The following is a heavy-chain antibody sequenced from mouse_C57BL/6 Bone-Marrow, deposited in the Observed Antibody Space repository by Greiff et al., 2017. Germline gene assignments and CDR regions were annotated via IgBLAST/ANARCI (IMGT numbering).Heavy chain of an antibody. D-gene: IGHD1-1*01. Sequence: QVHVKQPGAELVKPGASVKMSCKASGYTFTSYWITWVKQRPGQGLEWIGDIYPGSGSTNYNEKFKSKATLTVDTSSSTAYMQLSSLTSEDSAVYYCARSYYGTWFAYWGQGTLVTVSA. CDR3: ARSYYGTWFAY. V-gene: IGHV1-55*01. CDR1: GYTFTSYW. CDR2: IYPGSGST. J-gene: IGHJ3*01.